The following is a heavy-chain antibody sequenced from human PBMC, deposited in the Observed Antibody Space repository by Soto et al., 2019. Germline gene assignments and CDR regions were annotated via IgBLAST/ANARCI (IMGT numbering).Heavy chain of an antibody. D-gene: IGHD5-18*01. J-gene: IGHJ4*02. V-gene: IGHV1-18*04. CDR1: GYTFANYG. Sequence: GASVKVSCKASGYTFANYGVGWVRQAPGQGLVWMAWISAYTGSTNYAQEFQGRVAVTTDTSTSTASMEVRSLRSDDTAVYYCARSPYSYGISYYFDYWGQGTLVTVS. CDR2: ISAYTGST. CDR3: ARSPYSYGISYYFDY.